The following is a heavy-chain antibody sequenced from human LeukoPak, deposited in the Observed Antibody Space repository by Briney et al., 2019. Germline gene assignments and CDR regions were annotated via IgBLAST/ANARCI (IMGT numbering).Heavy chain of an antibody. V-gene: IGHV3-74*01. CDR1: GFTFSSYW. J-gene: IGHJ3*02. CDR2: ISSDGSST. D-gene: IGHD7-27*01. Sequence: GGSLRLSCAASGFTFSSYWMHWVRQAPGKGLVWVSRISSDGSSTTYADSVKGRFTISRDNAKNPLYLQMNSLRAEDTAVYYCARVLLGTWGAFDIWGQGTMVTVSS. CDR3: ARVLLGTWGAFDI.